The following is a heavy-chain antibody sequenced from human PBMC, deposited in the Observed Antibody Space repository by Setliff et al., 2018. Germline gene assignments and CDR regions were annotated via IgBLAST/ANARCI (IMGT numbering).Heavy chain of an antibody. Sequence: GGSLRLSCAASGYTFSSNNMSWVRQAPGKGLEWVSYISISSSAIYYADSVKGRFTISRDNAKNSLYLQMSSLRAEDTAVYYCARDSGFGGTFDYWGQGALVTVSS. CDR1: GYTFSSNN. V-gene: IGHV3-48*01. CDR3: ARDSGFGGTFDY. CDR2: ISISSSAI. J-gene: IGHJ4*02. D-gene: IGHD6-25*01.